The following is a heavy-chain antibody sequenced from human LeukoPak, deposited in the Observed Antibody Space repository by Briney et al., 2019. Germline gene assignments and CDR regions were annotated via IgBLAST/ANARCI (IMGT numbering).Heavy chain of an antibody. Sequence: LPGGSLRLSCTASGFTFSSHAMAWDRQAPGKGLEWVSVIGGAGGSTYYADSVKGRFSISRDNSKNTVYLQMNNLRADDTAVYYCARDPGVVAFHYLDYWGQGTLVTVSS. D-gene: IGHD3-3*01. CDR3: ARDPGVVAFHYLDY. J-gene: IGHJ4*02. CDR2: IGGAGGST. CDR1: GFTFSSHA. V-gene: IGHV3-23*01.